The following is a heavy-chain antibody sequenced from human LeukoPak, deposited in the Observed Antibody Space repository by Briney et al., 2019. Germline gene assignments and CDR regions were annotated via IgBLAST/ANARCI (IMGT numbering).Heavy chain of an antibody. Sequence: SETLSLTCTVSGASINNFNYYWGSVRQPPGKGLEWIVSINNSGATYYNASLKSRVTISVDTSENQLSLQVNSVTAAETAVYYCARHKGTEVAIPPLLDHWGQGTLVTVSS. V-gene: IGHV4-39*01. CDR2: INNSGAT. D-gene: IGHD2-21*01. J-gene: IGHJ4*02. CDR3: ARHKGTEVAIPPLLDH. CDR1: GASINNFNYY.